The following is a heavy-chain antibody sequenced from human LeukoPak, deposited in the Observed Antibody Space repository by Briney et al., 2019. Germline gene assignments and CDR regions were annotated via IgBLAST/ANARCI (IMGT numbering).Heavy chain of an antibody. CDR2: IIPIFGTA. D-gene: IGHD2-2*01. V-gene: IGHV1-69*13. CDR3: ARARIVVVPAAMEYYFDY. CDR1: GGTFSSYA. Sequence: SVKVSCXASGGTFSSYAISWVRQAPGQGLEWMGGIIPIFGTANYAQKFQGRVTITADESTSTAYMELSSLRSEDTAVYYCARARIVVVPAAMEYYFDYWGQGTLVTVSS. J-gene: IGHJ4*02.